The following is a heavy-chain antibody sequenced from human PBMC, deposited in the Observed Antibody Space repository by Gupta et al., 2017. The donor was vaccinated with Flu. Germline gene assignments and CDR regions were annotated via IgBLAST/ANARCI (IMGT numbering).Heavy chain of an antibody. V-gene: IGHV3-21*01. Sequence: EVQLVESGGGLVKPGGSLRLPCGARGFTFSSHNMNWVRQAPGKGLECVSSISSSSSYIYYADTVKRRFTISRDNAKNSLYLQMNSLRAEDTAVYYCARDKYYDSSAWGYYGMDVWGQGTTVTVSS. CDR1: GFTFSSHN. D-gene: IGHD3-22*01. CDR2: ISSSSSYI. CDR3: ARDKYYDSSAWGYYGMDV. J-gene: IGHJ6*02.